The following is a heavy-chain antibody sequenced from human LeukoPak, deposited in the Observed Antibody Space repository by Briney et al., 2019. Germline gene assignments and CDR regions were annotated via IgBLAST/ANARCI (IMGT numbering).Heavy chain of an antibody. CDR3: AKDRASSWSLDY. CDR1: GFTFSSDG. D-gene: IGHD6-13*01. J-gene: IGHJ4*02. V-gene: IGHV3-30*18. CDR2: ISYDANTK. Sequence: GGSLRLSRAASGFTFSSDGMHWVRQAPGKGLEWLTFISYDANTKYYSDSVRGRFTVSRDNSKNTMYLQMNSLRPEDTAMYYCAKDRASSWSLDYWGQGNLVTVSS.